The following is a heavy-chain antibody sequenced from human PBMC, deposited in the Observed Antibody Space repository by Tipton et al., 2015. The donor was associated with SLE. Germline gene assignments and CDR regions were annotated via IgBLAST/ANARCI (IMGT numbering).Heavy chain of an antibody. CDR1: GVSISSGSNY. Sequence: LRLSCSVSGVSISSGSNYWTWIRQPAGKGLEWIGRIFTSGSTDYNPSLRSRVTISLDTSKNQFSLELRSVTAADTAVYYCARCIADHVTGYYYMDVWGKGATVTVSS. J-gene: IGHJ6*03. V-gene: IGHV4-61*02. D-gene: IGHD6-13*01. CDR3: ARCIADHVTGYYYMDV. CDR2: IFTSGST.